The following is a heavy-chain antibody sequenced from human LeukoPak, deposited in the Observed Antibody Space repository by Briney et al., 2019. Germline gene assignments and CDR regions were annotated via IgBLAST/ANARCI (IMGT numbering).Heavy chain of an antibody. CDR2: SKSKTDGGTT. J-gene: IGHJ2*01. D-gene: IGHD2-2*03. CDR1: GFSFTNAW. V-gene: IGHV3-15*01. CDR3: ARDGYPFDL. Sequence: GGSLRLSCAASGFSFTNAWMSWVRQAPGKGLEWVGRSKSKTDGGTTDYAAPVKGRFTISRDDSKNTLYLQMSSLRVEDTAVYYCARDGYPFDLWGRGILVTVSS.